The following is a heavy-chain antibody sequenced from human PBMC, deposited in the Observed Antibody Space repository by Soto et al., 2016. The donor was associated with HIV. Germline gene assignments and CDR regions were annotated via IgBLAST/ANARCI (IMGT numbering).Heavy chain of an antibody. CDR1: GYTFSGYY. D-gene: IGHD1-26*01. J-gene: IGHJ4*02. CDR2: INPNSGGT. CDR3: ARELSRIVGPTNYFDY. V-gene: IGHV1-2*02. Sequence: QVQLVQSGAEVKKPGASVKVSCKASGYTFSGYYMHWVRQAPGQGLEWMGWINPNSGGTNYAQKFQGRVTMTRDTSISTAYMELSRLRSDDTAVYYCARELSRIVGPTNYFDYWGQGTLVTVSS.